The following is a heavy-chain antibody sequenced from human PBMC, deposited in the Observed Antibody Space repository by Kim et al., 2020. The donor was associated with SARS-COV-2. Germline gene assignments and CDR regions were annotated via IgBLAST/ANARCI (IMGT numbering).Heavy chain of an antibody. J-gene: IGHJ4*02. D-gene: IGHD2-2*02. V-gene: IGHV1-2*02. Sequence: NYAKKFQGRVTMTRDTSISTAYMELSRLRSDDTAVYYCARWRYRQDYFDYWGQGTLVTVSS. CDR3: ARWRYRQDYFDY.